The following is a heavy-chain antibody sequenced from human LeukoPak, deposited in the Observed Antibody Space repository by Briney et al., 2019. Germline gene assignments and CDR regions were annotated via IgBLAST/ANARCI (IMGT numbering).Heavy chain of an antibody. J-gene: IGHJ6*03. D-gene: IGHD6-13*01. CDR3: AKASNIASPYSYIDV. CDR1: GFTFEDFA. CDR2: ISWYSDNI. Sequence: GRSLRLSCAASGFTFEDFAMHWVRKTPGKGLEWVSGISWYSDNIGYAVSVMGRFTISRDNAKNTLYLEMNSLRPEDMGLYYCAKASNIASPYSYIDVWGKGTTVAVSS. V-gene: IGHV3-9*03.